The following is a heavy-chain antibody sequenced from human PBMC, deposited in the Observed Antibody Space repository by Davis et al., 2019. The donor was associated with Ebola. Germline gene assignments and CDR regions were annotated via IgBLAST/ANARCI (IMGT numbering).Heavy chain of an antibody. D-gene: IGHD3-3*01. CDR2: IKQDGSNK. CDR3: ARHATDYDFWSEDYYYYMDV. CDR1: GFTFSRHW. V-gene: IGHV3-7*03. J-gene: IGHJ6*03. Sequence: GESLKISCAASGFTFSRHWMSWVRQAPGTGLEWVANIKQDGSNKYYADPVKGRFTISRDNSKNTLYLQMNSLRAEDTAVYYCARHATDYDFWSEDYYYYMDVWGKGTTVTVSS.